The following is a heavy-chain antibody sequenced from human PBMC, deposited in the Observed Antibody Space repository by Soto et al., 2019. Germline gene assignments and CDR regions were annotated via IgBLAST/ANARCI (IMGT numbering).Heavy chain of an antibody. CDR2: INHSGST. CDR3: ESLPYYYDSSGYPKGGYNFDY. Sequence: WETLSLTCAVYGGSFSGYDWSWIRQPPGKGLEWIGEINHSGSTNYNPSLKSRVTISVDTSKNQLSLKLSSVTAADTAVYYCESLPYYYDSSGYPKGGYNFDYWGQGTLVTVSS. CDR1: GGSFSGYD. V-gene: IGHV4-34*01. J-gene: IGHJ4*02. D-gene: IGHD3-22*01.